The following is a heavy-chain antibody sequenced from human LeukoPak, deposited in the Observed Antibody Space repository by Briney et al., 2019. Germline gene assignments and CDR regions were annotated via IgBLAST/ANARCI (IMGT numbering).Heavy chain of an antibody. D-gene: IGHD4-11*01. CDR2: IDPNNGDT. CDR1: GYTFTGHF. Sequence: GASVKASCRASGYTFTGHFLHWVRQAPGQGLEWMAWIDPNNGDTHYAQNFQGRITVTRDTSISAVYMELSRLTSDDTAVYYCAREYSASEHWGQGTLVTVSS. CDR3: AREYSASEH. J-gene: IGHJ1*01. V-gene: IGHV1-2*02.